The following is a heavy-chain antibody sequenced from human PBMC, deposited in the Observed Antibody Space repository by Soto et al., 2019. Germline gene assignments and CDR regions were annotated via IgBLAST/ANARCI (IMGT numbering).Heavy chain of an antibody. CDR3: ARMEIQGPIDY. V-gene: IGHV4-28*01. Sequence: QVQLQESGPGLVKPSDTLSLTCAVSGYSISSSNWWGWIRQPPGKGLEWIGYIYYSGTTYYNPSLKSRVTMSVYTSKNQFSLKLTSVTAVDTAVYYCARMEIQGPIDYWGQGTLVTVSS. J-gene: IGHJ4*02. CDR1: GYSISSSNW. CDR2: IYYSGTT. D-gene: IGHD3-3*01.